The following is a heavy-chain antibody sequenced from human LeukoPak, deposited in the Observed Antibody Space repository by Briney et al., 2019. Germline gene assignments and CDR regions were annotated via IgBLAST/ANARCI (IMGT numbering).Heavy chain of an antibody. CDR2: IYYTEST. V-gene: IGHV4-30-4*01. D-gene: IGHD6-13*01. CDR3: ARDWSSSWTTAEGSDAFDI. CDR1: GGSISSGDHY. J-gene: IGHJ3*02. Sequence: SQTLSLTCTVSGGSISSGDHYWSWVRQPPGKGLEWIGYIYYTESTYYNPSLKSRVIISVDTSKNQFSLKLSSVTAADTAVYYCARDWSSSWTTAEGSDAFDIWGQGTMVTVSS.